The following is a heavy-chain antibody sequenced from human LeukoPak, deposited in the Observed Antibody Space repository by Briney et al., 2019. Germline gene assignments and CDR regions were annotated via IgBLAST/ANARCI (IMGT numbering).Heavy chain of an antibody. D-gene: IGHD5/OR15-5a*01. Sequence: GGSLRLSCAASGFTFSSYWMSWVRQAPGKGLEWVANIKKDGSEKYYVDSVKGRFTISRDNAKNTLYLQMNSLRVEDTAIYYCARSTTHYYYYYMDVWGKGTTVTVSS. J-gene: IGHJ6*03. V-gene: IGHV3-7*01. CDR2: IKKDGSEK. CDR3: ARSTTHYYYYYMDV. CDR1: GFTFSSYW.